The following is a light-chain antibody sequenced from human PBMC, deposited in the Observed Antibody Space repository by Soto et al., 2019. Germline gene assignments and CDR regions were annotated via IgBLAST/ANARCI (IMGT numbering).Light chain of an antibody. CDR2: DAS. J-gene: IGKJ5*01. CDR3: QQRSNWPPIT. Sequence: EIVLTQSPATLSLSPGERATLSCRASQSVTSNLGWYQQKPGQAPRLLIYDASNRATGIPARFSGSGSGTDFTLTISSLEPEDFAVYYCQQRSNWPPITFGQGTRLEIK. CDR1: QSVTSN. V-gene: IGKV3-11*01.